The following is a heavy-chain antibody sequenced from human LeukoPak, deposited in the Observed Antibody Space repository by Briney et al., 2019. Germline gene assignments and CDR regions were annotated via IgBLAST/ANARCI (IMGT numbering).Heavy chain of an antibody. CDR1: GGSINSYY. V-gene: IGHV4-4*09. CDR3: ARWEGNWFDP. CDR2: IYTSGSS. J-gene: IGHJ5*02. D-gene: IGHD1-26*01. Sequence: SETLSLTCTVSGGSINSYYWTWIRQPPGKGLEWIGYIYTSGSSNYNPSLRSRVTISVDTSKNQFSLRLTAVTAADTAVYYCARWEGNWFDPWGQGTLVTVSS.